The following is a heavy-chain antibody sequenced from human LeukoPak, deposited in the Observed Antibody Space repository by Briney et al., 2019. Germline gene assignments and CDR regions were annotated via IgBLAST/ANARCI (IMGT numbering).Heavy chain of an antibody. CDR3: AKRPDRSYYDRTGYYYFDY. V-gene: IGHV3-23*01. Sequence: PGGSLRLSCVGSGFTFRSHAMSWVRQAPEKGLEFVSGIYENGGTTYYADSVKGRFTISRDNSKNTLYLQMNSLRAEDTAVYYCAKRPDRSYYDRTGYYYFDYWGQGTLVTVSS. D-gene: IGHD3-22*01. CDR2: IYENGGTT. J-gene: IGHJ4*02. CDR1: GFTFRSHA.